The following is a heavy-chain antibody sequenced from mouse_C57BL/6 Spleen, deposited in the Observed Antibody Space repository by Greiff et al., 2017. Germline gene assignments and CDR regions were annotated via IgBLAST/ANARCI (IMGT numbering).Heavy chain of an antibody. CDR1: GFTFSDYG. J-gene: IGHJ1*03. D-gene: IGHD3-1*01. Sequence: EVKLMESGGGLVKPGGSLTLSCAASGFTFSDYGMHWVRQAPEKGLEWVAYISSGSSTIYYADTVKGRFTISRDNAQNTLFLQMTSLRSEDTAMYYCARSGTGWYFDVWGTGTTVTVSS. V-gene: IGHV5-17*01. CDR3: ARSGTGWYFDV. CDR2: ISSGSSTI.